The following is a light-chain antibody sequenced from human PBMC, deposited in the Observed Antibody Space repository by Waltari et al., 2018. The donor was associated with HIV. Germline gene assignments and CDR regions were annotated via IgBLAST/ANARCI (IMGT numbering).Light chain of an antibody. Sequence: DIVMTQSPDALAVSLGERATINCKSSPSVLYSSNNRNHLAWYQQKPGQPPKLLVYWASTRESGVPDRFSGSGSGTDFSLTITSLQAEDVAVYFCQQDYSLPVTFGGGTEVEIK. J-gene: IGKJ4*01. CDR1: PSVLYSSNNRNH. CDR3: QQDYSLPVT. CDR2: WAS. V-gene: IGKV4-1*01.